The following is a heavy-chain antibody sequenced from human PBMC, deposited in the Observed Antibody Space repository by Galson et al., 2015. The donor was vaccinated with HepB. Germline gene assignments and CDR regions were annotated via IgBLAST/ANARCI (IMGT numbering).Heavy chain of an antibody. CDR1: GFTFNKYA. D-gene: IGHD2-2*02. J-gene: IGHJ5*02. CDR2: ISGSGDST. CDR3: AKGIGVIVVPAAIHH. V-gene: IGHV3-23*01. Sequence: SLRLSCAASGFTFNKYAMSWVRQAPGKGLEWVSAISGSGDSTYYADSVKGRFTISRDNSKNTLYLQMNSLRAEDTAVYYCAKGIGVIVVPAAIHHWGQGTLVTVSS.